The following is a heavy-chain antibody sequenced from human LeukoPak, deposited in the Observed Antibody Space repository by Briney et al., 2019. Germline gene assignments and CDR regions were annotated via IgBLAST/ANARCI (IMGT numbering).Heavy chain of an antibody. D-gene: IGHD1-20*01. J-gene: IGHJ5*02. CDR3: GRWGITAALDR. Sequence: PGGSLRLSCAASGFIFSNYWMSWVRQAPGKGLEWVANIRPDGSDKYYVESVRGRFTISGDNAQNSVSLQMNSLRGDDSGVYYCGRWGITAALDRWGQGTQVTVSS. CDR1: GFIFSNYW. CDR2: IRPDGSDK. V-gene: IGHV3-7*01.